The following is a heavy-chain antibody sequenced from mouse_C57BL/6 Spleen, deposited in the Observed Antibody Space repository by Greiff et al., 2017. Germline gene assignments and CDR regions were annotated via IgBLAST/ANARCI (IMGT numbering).Heavy chain of an antibody. D-gene: IGHD1-1*01. J-gene: IGHJ4*01. Sequence: VKLQESGAELVRPGASVTLSCKASGYTFTDYEMHWVKQTPVHGLEWIGAIDPETGGTAYNQKFKGKAILTADKSSSTAYMELRSLTSEDSAVYYCRITTVVGDYAMDYWGQGTSVTVSS. CDR2: IDPETGGT. CDR1: GYTFTDYE. CDR3: RITTVVGDYAMDY. V-gene: IGHV1-15*01.